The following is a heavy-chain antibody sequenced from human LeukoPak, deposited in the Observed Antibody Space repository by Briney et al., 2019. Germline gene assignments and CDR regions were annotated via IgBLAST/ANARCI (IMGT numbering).Heavy chain of an antibody. V-gene: IGHV3-7*01. Sequence: SGGSLRLSCAASGFTFSSYAMSWVRQAPGKGLEWVANIKQDGSEKYYVDSVKGRFSISRDNAKNSLYLQMNSLRAEDTAVYYCARDTIYRWSGYFWFDPWGQGTLVTVSS. CDR2: IKQDGSEK. CDR1: GFTFSSYA. CDR3: ARDTIYRWSGYFWFDP. J-gene: IGHJ5*02. D-gene: IGHD3-3*01.